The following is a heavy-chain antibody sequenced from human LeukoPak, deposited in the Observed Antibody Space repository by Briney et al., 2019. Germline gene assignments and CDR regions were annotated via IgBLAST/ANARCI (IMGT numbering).Heavy chain of an antibody. V-gene: IGHV1-69*04. D-gene: IGHD6-19*01. Sequence: ASVKVSCKASGGTFSSYAISAVRQAPGQGLEWMGRIMPILGIENYAQKFQGRVTITADKSTSTAYMELSSLRSEDTAVYYCARRAVAGPSFDYWGQGTLVTVCS. CDR2: IMPILGIE. CDR1: GGTFSSYA. J-gene: IGHJ4*02. CDR3: ARRAVAGPSFDY.